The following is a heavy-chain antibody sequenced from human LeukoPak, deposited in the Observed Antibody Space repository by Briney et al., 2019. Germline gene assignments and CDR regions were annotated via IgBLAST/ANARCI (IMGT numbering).Heavy chain of an antibody. CDR1: GYTFTSYG. J-gene: IGHJ3*02. V-gene: IGHV1-18*01. CDR2: ISAYNGNT. Sequence: ASVKVSCKASGYTFTSYGISWARQAPGQGLEWMGWISAYNGNTNYAQKLQGRVTMTTDTSTSTAYMELRSLRSDDTAVYYCARDLLVGATSAFDIWGQGTMVTVSS. CDR3: ARDLLVGATSAFDI. D-gene: IGHD1-26*01.